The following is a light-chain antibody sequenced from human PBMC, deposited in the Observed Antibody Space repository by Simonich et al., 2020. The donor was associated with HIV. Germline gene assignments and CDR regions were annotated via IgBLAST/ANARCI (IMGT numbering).Light chain of an antibody. Sequence: QSALTQPASVSGSPVQSITISCSGTSSDVGGYNYVSWYQQHPGKAPKLIIYDVSNRPSGVSNRFAGSKSGNTASLTISGLQAEDEADYYCCSYAGTTFVVFGGGTKLTVL. CDR1: SSDVGGYNY. V-gene: IGLV2-14*03. CDR3: CSYAGTTFVV. J-gene: IGLJ2*01. CDR2: DVS.